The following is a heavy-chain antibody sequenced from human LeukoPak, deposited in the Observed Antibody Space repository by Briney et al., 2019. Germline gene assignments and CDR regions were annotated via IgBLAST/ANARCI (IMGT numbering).Heavy chain of an antibody. CDR1: GDSFTTYG. CDR3: ARHMRGYISDGFDI. Sequence: GESLKISCKGSGDSFTTYGIGWVRQMPGKGLEWMGMSYPGDSDTRYSPSFQGQVTISADKSISTAYLQWSSLQASHTAMYYCARHMRGYISDGFDIWGQGTMVTVSS. D-gene: IGHD5-12*01. V-gene: IGHV5-51*01. J-gene: IGHJ3*02. CDR2: SYPGDSDT.